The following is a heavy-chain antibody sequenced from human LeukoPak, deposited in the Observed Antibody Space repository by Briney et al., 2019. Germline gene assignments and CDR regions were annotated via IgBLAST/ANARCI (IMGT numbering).Heavy chain of an antibody. D-gene: IGHD2-2*01. CDR3: ARPGTSRYCSSTSCSLRAFDI. CDR1: GYSISSGYY. Sequence: MASETLSLTCAVSGYSISSGYYWGWSRQPPGKGLEWIGSIYDSGSTYYNPSLKSRVTISVDTSKNQFSLKLSSVTAADTAVYYCARPGTSRYCSSTSCSLRAFDIWGQGTMVTVSS. CDR2: IYDSGST. V-gene: IGHV4-38-2*01. J-gene: IGHJ3*02.